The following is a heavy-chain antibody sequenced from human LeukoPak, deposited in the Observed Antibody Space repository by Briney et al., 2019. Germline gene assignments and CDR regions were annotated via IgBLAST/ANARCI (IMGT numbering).Heavy chain of an antibody. D-gene: IGHD1-26*01. CDR2: ISAYNGNT. V-gene: IGHV1-18*01. CDR1: GYTFTSYG. J-gene: IGHJ6*02. CDR3: ARDAHQIASHYYYYGMDV. Sequence: ASVKVSCKASGYTFTSYGISWVRQAPGQGLEWMGWISAYNGNTNYAQKLQGRVTMTTDTSTSTAYMELRSLRSDDTAVYYCARDAHQIASHYYYYGMDVWGQGTTVTVSS.